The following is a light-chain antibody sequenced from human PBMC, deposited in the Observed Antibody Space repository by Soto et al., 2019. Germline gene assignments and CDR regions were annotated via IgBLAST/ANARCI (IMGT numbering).Light chain of an antibody. J-gene: IGKJ4*01. CDR2: DAS. CDR1: QGIRND. Sequence: DIQMTQSPSSLSASVGDRVTITCRASQGIRNDLGWYQQKPGKAPKLLIYDASNLETGVPSRFSGSGSGTDFTFTISSLQPEDIATYYCQQYDNLPPLTFGGGTKVDIK. CDR3: QQYDNLPPLT. V-gene: IGKV1-33*01.